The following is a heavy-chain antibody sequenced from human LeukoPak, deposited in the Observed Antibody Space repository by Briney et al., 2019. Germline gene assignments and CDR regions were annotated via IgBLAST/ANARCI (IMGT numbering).Heavy chain of an antibody. CDR3: AKDIASGYSSGWVPYFDY. CDR1: GFSFNDYA. D-gene: IGHD6-19*01. V-gene: IGHV3-9*01. J-gene: IGHJ4*02. Sequence: GWSLRLSCAASGFSFNDYAMHWVRQTPGKGLEWVSGITWTSGNIGYADSVKGRFTISRDNAKNSLYLQMNSLRAEDTALYYCAKDIASGYSSGWVPYFDYWGQGTLVTVSS. CDR2: ITWTSGNI.